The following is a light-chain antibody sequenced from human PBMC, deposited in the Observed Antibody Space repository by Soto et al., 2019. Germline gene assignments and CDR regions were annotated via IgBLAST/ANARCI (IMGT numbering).Light chain of an antibody. CDR1: QTISSW. CDR2: KAS. Sequence: DVQMTQSPSTLSGSVGDRVTITCRASQTISSWFAWYQQKPGKAPKLLIYKASTLKSGVPSRFSGSGSGTEFTLTISSLQPDDFATYYCQHYNSYSITSGPRTKVDIK. V-gene: IGKV1-5*03. J-gene: IGKJ3*01. CDR3: QHYNSYSIT.